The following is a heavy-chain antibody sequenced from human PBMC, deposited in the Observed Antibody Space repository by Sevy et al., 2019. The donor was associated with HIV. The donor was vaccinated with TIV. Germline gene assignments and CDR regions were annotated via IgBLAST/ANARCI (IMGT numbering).Heavy chain of an antibody. Sequence: GGSQRLSCAASGFTFSSYAMHWVRQAPGKGLEWVAVISYDGSNKYYADSVKGRFTISRDNSKNTLYLQMNSLRAEDTAVYYCARDFPDSAFDIWGQGTMVTVSS. CDR3: ARDFPDSAFDI. V-gene: IGHV3-30*04. J-gene: IGHJ3*02. CDR1: GFTFSSYA. CDR2: ISYDGSNK.